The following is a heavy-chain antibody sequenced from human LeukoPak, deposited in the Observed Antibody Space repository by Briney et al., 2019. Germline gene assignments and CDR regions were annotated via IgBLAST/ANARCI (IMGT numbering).Heavy chain of an antibody. CDR3: ARNPLDYGNLYFDY. V-gene: IGHV1-46*01. Sequence: ASVKVSCKASGYTFTSYYMHWLRQPPGQGLEWMGIINPSGGSTSYAQKFQGRVTMTRDMSTSTVYMELSSLRTEDTAVYYCARNPLDYGNLYFDYWGQGTLVTVSS. CDR2: INPSGGST. CDR1: GYTFTSYY. J-gene: IGHJ4*02. D-gene: IGHD4-11*01.